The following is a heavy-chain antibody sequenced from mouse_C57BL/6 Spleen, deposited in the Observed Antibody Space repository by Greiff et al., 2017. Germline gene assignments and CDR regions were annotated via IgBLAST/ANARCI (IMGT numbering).Heavy chain of an antibody. V-gene: IGHV2-9-1*01. CDR1: GFSLTSYA. CDR3: ARSLDSSGYEGFAY. D-gene: IGHD3-2*02. J-gene: IGHJ3*01. CDR2: IWSGGGT. Sequence: VQLVESGPGLVAPSQSLSITCTVSGFSLTSYAISWVRQPPGKGLEWLGVIWSGGGTNYTSALKSRLSISKDNSKSQVFLKMNSLQTDDTARYSGARSLDSSGYEGFAYWGQGTLVTVSA.